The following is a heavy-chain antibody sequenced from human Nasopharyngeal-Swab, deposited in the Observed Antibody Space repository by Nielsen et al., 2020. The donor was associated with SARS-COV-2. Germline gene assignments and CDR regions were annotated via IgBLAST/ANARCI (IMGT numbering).Heavy chain of an antibody. J-gene: IGHJ6*03. D-gene: IGHD2-15*01. CDR1: GFTFGTYW. V-gene: IGHV3-7*01. CDR2: INQDGSGE. CDR3: ARTRYCSSGSCYMDV. Sequence: GESLKISCAASGFTFGTYWMTWVRQAPGKGLEWVANINQDGSGEYYVASVKGRFTISRDNAKKTPYLQMNSLRAEDTAVYYCARTRYCSSGSCYMDVWGKGTTVTVSS.